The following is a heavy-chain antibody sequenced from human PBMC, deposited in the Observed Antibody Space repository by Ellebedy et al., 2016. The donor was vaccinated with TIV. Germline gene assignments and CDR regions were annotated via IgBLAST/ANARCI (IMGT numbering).Heavy chain of an antibody. V-gene: IGHV3-53*01. D-gene: IGHD2-8*01. CDR1: GSIVGSDF. CDR2: IWGEDRT. CDR3: AIFIRRSDGVREI. J-gene: IGHJ3*02. Sequence: GGSLRLXCAASGSIVGSDFLTWVRQAPGKGLEWVSVIWGEDRTYYADSVKGRYVISRDNFQNKLYLQMNSLRSEDTALYYCAIFIRRSDGVREIWGQGTMVTVSS.